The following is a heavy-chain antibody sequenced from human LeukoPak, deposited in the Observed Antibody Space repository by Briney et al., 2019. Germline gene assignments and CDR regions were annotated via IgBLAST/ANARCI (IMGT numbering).Heavy chain of an antibody. D-gene: IGHD3-10*01. CDR1: GGSISSYY. CDR2: IYYSGST. Sequence: PSETLSLTCTVSGGSISSYYWSWIRQPPGKGLGWIGYIYYSGSTNYNPSLKSRVTISVDTSKNQFSLKLSSVTAADTAVYYCARAPAMVRGTTFDIWGQGTMVTVSS. J-gene: IGHJ3*02. CDR3: ARAPAMVRGTTFDI. V-gene: IGHV4-59*01.